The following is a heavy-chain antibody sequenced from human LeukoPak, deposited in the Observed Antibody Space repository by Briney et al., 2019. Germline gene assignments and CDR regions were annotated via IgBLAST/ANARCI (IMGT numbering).Heavy chain of an antibody. CDR3: SSSGPGVGAFRGCYYMDV. D-gene: IGHD3-3*01. V-gene: IGHV3-7*01. CDR1: GFTFSSYW. J-gene: IGHJ6*03. CDR2: IKQDGSEK. Sequence: GGALRLSCAASGFTFSSYWMSWVRQAPGEGLEGGGNIKQDGSEKYYVDSVKGRFTISRDNAKNSLDLQMNSLRAEDTAVDYCSSSGPGVGAFRGCYYMDVWGKGTTVTVSS.